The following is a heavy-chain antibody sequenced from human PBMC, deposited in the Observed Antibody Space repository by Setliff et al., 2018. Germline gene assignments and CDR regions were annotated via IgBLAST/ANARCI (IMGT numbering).Heavy chain of an antibody. D-gene: IGHD3-22*01. CDR1: GYTFTDYA. CDR2: INPGNGNT. CDR3: ARDKGYDSSGYYFYYYYYMDV. Sequence: GASVKVSCKASGYTFTDYAMHWVRQAPGQRLEWMGWINPGNGNTKYSQKFQGRVTITRDTSASTAYMELSSLRSEDTAVYYCARDKGYDSSGYYFYYYYYMDVWGKGTTGTVSS. V-gene: IGHV1-3*01. J-gene: IGHJ6*03.